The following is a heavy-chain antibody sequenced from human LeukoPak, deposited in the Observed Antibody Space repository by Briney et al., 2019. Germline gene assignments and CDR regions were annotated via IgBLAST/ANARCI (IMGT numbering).Heavy chain of an antibody. J-gene: IGHJ6*03. Sequence: ASVKVSCKASGYTFTSYDINWVRQATGQGLEWMGWMNPNSGNTNYAQKLQGRVTMTTDTSTSTAYMELRSLRSDDTAVYYCAREKVEHYYYYYYMDVWGKGTTVTVSS. D-gene: IGHD1-1*01. CDR1: GYTFTSYD. CDR3: AREKVEHYYYYYYMDV. V-gene: IGHV1-18*01. CDR2: MNPNSGNT.